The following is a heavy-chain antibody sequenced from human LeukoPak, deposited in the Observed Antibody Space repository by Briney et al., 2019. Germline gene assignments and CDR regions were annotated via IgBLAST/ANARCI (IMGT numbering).Heavy chain of an antibody. J-gene: IGHJ4*02. Sequence: GGSLRLSCAASGFTFSSYAMSWVRQAPGKGLEWVSAISGSGGSTYYADSVKGRFTISRDNSKNTLYLQMNSLRAEDTAVYYCAKVPFGITMVRGVISFFDYRGQGTLVTVSS. CDR2: ISGSGGST. D-gene: IGHD3-10*01. V-gene: IGHV3-23*01. CDR1: GFTFSSYA. CDR3: AKVPFGITMVRGVISFFDY.